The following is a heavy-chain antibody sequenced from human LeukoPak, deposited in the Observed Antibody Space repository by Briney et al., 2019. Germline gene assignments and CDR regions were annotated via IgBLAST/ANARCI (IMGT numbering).Heavy chain of an antibody. D-gene: IGHD6-19*01. Sequence: GRSLRLSCAASGFTFDDYAMHWVRQAPGKGLEWVSGISWNSGSIGYADSVKGRFTISRDNAKNTLYLQMNSLRAEDTAVYYCARDIEQWLVRGFFDYWGQGTLVTVSS. CDR3: ARDIEQWLVRGFFDY. V-gene: IGHV3-9*01. CDR1: GFTFDDYA. CDR2: ISWNSGSI. J-gene: IGHJ4*02.